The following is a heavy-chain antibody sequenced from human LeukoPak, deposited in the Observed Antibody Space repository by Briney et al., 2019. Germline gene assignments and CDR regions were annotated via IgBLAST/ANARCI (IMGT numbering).Heavy chain of an antibody. CDR2: IRGDASRL. CDR1: GFSIGPFW. V-gene: IGHV3-7*01. CDR3: ARDRNYCSSDRCYDVFDI. J-gene: IGHJ3*02. Sequence: PGGSLRLSCVASGFSIGPFWMTWVRQAPGEGQEWVANIRGDASRLYYVDSVKGRFTISRDNAKNSLYLQMSNLRAEDTSVYYCARDRNYCSSDRCYDVFDIWGQGTMVTVSS. D-gene: IGHD6-19*01.